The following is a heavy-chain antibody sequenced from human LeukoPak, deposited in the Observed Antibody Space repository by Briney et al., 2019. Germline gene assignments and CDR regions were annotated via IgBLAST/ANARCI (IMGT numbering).Heavy chain of an antibody. D-gene: IGHD3-3*01. V-gene: IGHV4-34*01. J-gene: IGHJ4*02. CDR1: GGSFSGYY. Sequence: ETLSLTCAVYGGSFSGYYWSWIRQPPGKGLEWIAYIHYSGSTNYNPSLKSRLTISVDTSKNQFSLKLSSVTAADTAVCYCARPRQITIFGVVIAAEFDYWGQGTLVTVSS. CDR2: IHYSGST. CDR3: ARPRQITIFGVVIAAEFDY.